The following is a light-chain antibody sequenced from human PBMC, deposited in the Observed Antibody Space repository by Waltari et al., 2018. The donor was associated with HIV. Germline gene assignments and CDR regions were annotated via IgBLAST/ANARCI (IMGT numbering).Light chain of an antibody. J-gene: IGLJ3*02. CDR1: NSDIGYYNY. CDR2: EVS. Sequence: QFALTQPASVSGSPGQSITVSCTGTNSDIGYYNYVSWYQQHPGKAPKLIIYEVSNRPSGVSNRSSGSKSGNTASLTISGLQAEDEADYFCSSLTNSATLSVLFGGGTKLTVL. CDR3: SSLTNSATLSVL. V-gene: IGLV2-14*01.